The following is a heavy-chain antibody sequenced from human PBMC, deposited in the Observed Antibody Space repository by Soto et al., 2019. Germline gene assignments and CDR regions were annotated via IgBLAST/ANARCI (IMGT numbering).Heavy chain of an antibody. J-gene: IGHJ5*02. CDR1: GGSIISGGYS. CDR3: ARARCSGGSCTTPYNWFDP. V-gene: IGHV4-30-2*01. CDR2: IYHSGST. D-gene: IGHD2-15*01. Sequence: SETLSLTCAFSGGSIISGGYSWSWIRQPPGKGLEWIGYIYHSGSTYYNPSLKSRVTISVDRSKNQFSLKLSSVTAADTAVYYCARARCSGGSCTTPYNWFDPWGQGTLVTVSS.